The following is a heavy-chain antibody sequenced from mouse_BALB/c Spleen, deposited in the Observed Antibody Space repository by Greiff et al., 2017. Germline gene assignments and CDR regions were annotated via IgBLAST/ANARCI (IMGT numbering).Heavy chain of an antibody. CDR1: GFSLTSYG. Sequence: VHLVESGPGLVAPSQSLSITCTVSGFSLTSYGVHWVRQPPGKGLEWLGVIWAGGSTNYNSALMSRLSISKDNSKSQVFLKMNSLQTDDTAMYYCAREYGNCWYFDVWGAGTTVTVSS. V-gene: IGHV2-9*02. D-gene: IGHD2-1*01. CDR3: AREYGNCWYFDV. J-gene: IGHJ1*01. CDR2: IWAGGST.